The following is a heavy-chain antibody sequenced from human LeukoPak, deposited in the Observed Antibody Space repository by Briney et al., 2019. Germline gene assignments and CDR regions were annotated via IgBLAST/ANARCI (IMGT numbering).Heavy chain of an antibody. CDR2: IRYDGSNK. V-gene: IGHV3-30*02. CDR1: GFTFSSYG. J-gene: IGHJ4*02. D-gene: IGHD6-13*01. CDR3: AKDPSLYIAAAGTSFDY. Sequence: GGSLRLSCAASGFTFSSYGMHWVRQAPGKGLEWVAFIRYDGSNKYYADSVKGRFTISRDNSKNTLYLQMNSLRAEDTAVYYCAKDPSLYIAAAGTSFDYWGQGPLVTVSS.